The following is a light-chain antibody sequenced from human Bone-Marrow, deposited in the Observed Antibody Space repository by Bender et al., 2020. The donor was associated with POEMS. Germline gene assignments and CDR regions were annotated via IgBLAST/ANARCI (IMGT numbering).Light chain of an antibody. V-gene: IGLV3-10*01. CDR1: KLGNKY. CDR2: EDS. J-gene: IGLJ3*02. Sequence: SYELTQPPSASVSPGQTASITCSGDKLGNKYVWWYQQKSGQSPVLVIYEDSERPSGIPERFSGSSSGTMATLTISGAQVEDEADYYCYSTDSSGNHGVFGGGTKLTVL. CDR3: YSTDSSGNHGV.